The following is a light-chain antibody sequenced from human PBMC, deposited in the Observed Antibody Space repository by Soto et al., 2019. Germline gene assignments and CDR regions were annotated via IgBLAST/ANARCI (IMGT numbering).Light chain of an antibody. CDR3: QQYDNLPLT. CDR1: QSISSY. J-gene: IGKJ4*01. Sequence: DIQLTQSPSSMSASVGDRVTITCRASQSISSYLNWYQQKPGKAPKLLIYAASSLQSGVPSRFSGSGSGTDFTLTISSLQPEEIATYYCQQYDNLPLTVGGGTKVDIK. V-gene: IGKV1-39*01. CDR2: AAS.